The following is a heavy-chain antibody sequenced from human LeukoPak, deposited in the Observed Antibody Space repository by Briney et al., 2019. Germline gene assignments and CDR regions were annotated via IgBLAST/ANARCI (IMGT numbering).Heavy chain of an antibody. Sequence: GGSLRLSCATSGFTFNDYGMSWVRQAPGKGLEWVSSISSSSSYIYYADSVKGRFTISRDNAKNSLYLQMNSLGAEGTAVYYCARDRLGAFDIWGQGTMVTVSS. D-gene: IGHD3-22*01. J-gene: IGHJ3*02. CDR3: ARDRLGAFDI. CDR1: GFTFNDYG. CDR2: ISSSSSYI. V-gene: IGHV3-21*01.